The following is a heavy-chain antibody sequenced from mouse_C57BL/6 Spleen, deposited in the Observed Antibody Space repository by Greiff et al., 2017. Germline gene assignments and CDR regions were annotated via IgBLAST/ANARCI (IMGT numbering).Heavy chain of an antibody. CDR3: TRWDSYYAMDY. J-gene: IGHJ4*01. D-gene: IGHD4-1*01. CDR1: GYTFTDYE. Sequence: QVQLKQSGAELVRPGASVTLSCKASGYTFTDYEMHWVKQTPVHGLEWIGAIDPETGGTAYNQKFKGKAILTADKSSSTAYMELRSLTSEDSAVYYCTRWDSYYAMDYWGQGTSVTVSS. CDR2: IDPETGGT. V-gene: IGHV1-15*01.